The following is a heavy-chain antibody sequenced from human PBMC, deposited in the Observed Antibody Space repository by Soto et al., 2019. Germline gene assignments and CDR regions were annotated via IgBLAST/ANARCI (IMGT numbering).Heavy chain of an antibody. CDR3: ATLCSSGYYFDY. D-gene: IGHD6-19*01. Sequence: ASVKVSCKVSGYTLTELSMHWVRQAPGKGLEWMGGFDPEDGETIYAQKFQGRVTMTEDTSTDTAYMELSSLRSEDTAVYYCATLCSSGYYFDYWGQGTLVTVSS. V-gene: IGHV1-24*01. CDR2: FDPEDGET. J-gene: IGHJ4*02. CDR1: GYTLTELS.